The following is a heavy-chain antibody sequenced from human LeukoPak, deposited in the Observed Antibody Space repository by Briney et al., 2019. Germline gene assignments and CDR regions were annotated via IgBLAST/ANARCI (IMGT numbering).Heavy chain of an antibody. V-gene: IGHV3-7*01. D-gene: IGHD2-2*02. CDR1: GFTFSSYC. Sequence: GGSLRLSCAASGFTFSSYCMHWVRQAPGKGLEWVANIKEDGSEKDYVDTGKGRFTISRDNDQNTLYLKMNSLRGEDTAVYYCARVRGGYCSGPSCYNAFDIWGQGTMVTVSS. J-gene: IGHJ3*02. CDR2: IKEDGSEK. CDR3: ARVRGGYCSGPSCYNAFDI.